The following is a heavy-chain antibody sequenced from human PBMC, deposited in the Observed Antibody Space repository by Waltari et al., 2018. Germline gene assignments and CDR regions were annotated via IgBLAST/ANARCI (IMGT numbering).Heavy chain of an antibody. V-gene: IGHV4-38-2*02. Sequence: QVQLQESGPGLVKPSETLSLTCAVSGYSISSGYYWGWIRQPPGKGLEWIGSIYHSGSTSYHPSLKSRVTISVDTSKNQFSLKLSSVTAADTAVYYCARDRWYSSSSDAFDIWGQGTMVTVSS. CDR2: IYHSGST. CDR3: ARDRWYSSSSDAFDI. D-gene: IGHD6-13*01. J-gene: IGHJ3*02. CDR1: GYSISSGYY.